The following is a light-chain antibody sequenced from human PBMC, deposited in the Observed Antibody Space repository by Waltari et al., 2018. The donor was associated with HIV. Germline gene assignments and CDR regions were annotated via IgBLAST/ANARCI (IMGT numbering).Light chain of an antibody. J-gene: IGLJ1*01. CDR3: CAYAAAHISYV. CDR1: RSDVGDYTY. V-gene: IGLV2-11*01. Sequence: QSALTQPPSVSGSPGQSVTISCTGTRSDVGDYTYVSWYQQHPGKAPKLIIFDVSQRPSGVPDRFSGSKSGSTASLTISGLQTEDEADYFCCAYAAAHISYVFGSGTKVAVL. CDR2: DVS.